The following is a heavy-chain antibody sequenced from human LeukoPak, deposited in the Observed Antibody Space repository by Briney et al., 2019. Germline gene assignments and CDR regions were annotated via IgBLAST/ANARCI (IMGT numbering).Heavy chain of an antibody. D-gene: IGHD3-16*01. V-gene: IGHV3-30*02. CDR2: IRYDGSNK. J-gene: IGHJ5*02. CDR3: ASQSYARFDP. Sequence: GGSLRLSCAASGFTFSSYGMHWVRQAPGKGLEWVAFIRYDGSNKYYAGSVKGRFTISRDNSKNTLYLQMNSLRVEDTAVYYCASQSYARFDPWGQGTLVTVSS. CDR1: GFTFSSYG.